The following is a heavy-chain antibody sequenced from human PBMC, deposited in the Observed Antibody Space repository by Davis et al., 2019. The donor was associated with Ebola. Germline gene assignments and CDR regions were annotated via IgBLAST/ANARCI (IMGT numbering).Heavy chain of an antibody. CDR3: ARELGPYFWSGPDY. CDR2: ISSSSSYI. V-gene: IGHV3-21*01. D-gene: IGHD3-3*01. CDR1: GFTFSSYS. Sequence: GESLKISCAASGFTFSSYSMNWVRQAPGKGLEWVSSISSSSSYIYYADSVKGRFTISRDNSKNSVYLQMNSLRAEDTAVYYCARELGPYFWSGPDYWGQGTLVTVSS. J-gene: IGHJ4*02.